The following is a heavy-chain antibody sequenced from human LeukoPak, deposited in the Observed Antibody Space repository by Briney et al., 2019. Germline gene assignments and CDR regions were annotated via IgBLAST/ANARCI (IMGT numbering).Heavy chain of an antibody. Sequence: SQTLSLTCAVSGGSISSGGYYWSWIRQHPGEVLEWIGYIYYSGSTYYNPSLKSRVTISVDTSKNQFSLKLSSVTAADTAVYYCARVGNTYYYGSGSHFDPWGQGTLVTVSS. CDR1: GGSISSGGYY. V-gene: IGHV4-31*11. CDR3: ARVGNTYYYGSGSHFDP. J-gene: IGHJ5*02. CDR2: IYYSGST. D-gene: IGHD3-10*01.